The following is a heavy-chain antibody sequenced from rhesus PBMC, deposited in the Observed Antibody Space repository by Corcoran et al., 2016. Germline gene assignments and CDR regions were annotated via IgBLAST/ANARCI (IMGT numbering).Heavy chain of an antibody. CDR3: TRGMGYNRFDV. CDR2: INPSNGNT. V-gene: IGHV1S9*01. J-gene: IGHJ5-1*01. Sequence: QVQLVQSGAEVKKPGASVNLYCKASGYTFTSHYINWLSQGPGQVLEWMGWINPSNGNTGYAQKFQGRVTMTRDTSTSTAYMELSSLRSEDTAVYYCTRGMGYNRFDVWGPGVLVTVSS. CDR1: GYTFTSHY. D-gene: IGHD3-28*01.